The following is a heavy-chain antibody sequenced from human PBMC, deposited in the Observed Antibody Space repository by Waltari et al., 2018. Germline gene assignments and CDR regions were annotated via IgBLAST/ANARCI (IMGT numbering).Heavy chain of an antibody. J-gene: IGHJ4*02. V-gene: IGHV3-7*01. CDR3: ARLEADLSPIAPFDY. CDR1: GFTFSSYW. CDR2: IKQDGSEK. D-gene: IGHD1-1*01. Sequence: EVQLVESGGGLVQPGGSLRLSCAASGFTFSSYWMSWVRQAPGKGREWVANIKQDGSEKYYVDSVKGRFTSARDNAKNSLYLQMNSLRAEDTAVYYCARLEADLSPIAPFDYWGQGTLATVSS.